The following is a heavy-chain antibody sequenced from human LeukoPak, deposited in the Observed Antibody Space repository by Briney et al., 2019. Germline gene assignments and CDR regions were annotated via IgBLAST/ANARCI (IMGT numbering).Heavy chain of an antibody. Sequence: PSETLSLTCAVYGGSFSGYYWSWIRQPPGKGLEWIGEINHSGSTNYNPSLKSRVTISVDTSKNQFSLKLSSVTAADTAVYYCARGRGYSYGLNYYYMDVWGKGTTVTVSS. CDR2: INHSGST. D-gene: IGHD5-18*01. V-gene: IGHV4-34*01. J-gene: IGHJ6*03. CDR3: ARGRGYSYGLNYYYMDV. CDR1: GGSFSGYY.